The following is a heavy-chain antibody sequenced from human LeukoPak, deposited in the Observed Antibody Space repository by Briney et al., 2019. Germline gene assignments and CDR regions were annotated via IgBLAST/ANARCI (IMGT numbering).Heavy chain of an antibody. D-gene: IGHD3-10*01. J-gene: IGHJ6*03. CDR1: GFTFSSYS. V-gene: IGHV3-21*04. CDR2: ISSSSSYI. Sequence: PGGSLRLSCAGSGFTFSSYSMNWVRQAPGKGLEWVSSISSSSSYIYYADSVKGRFTISRDNSKNTLYLQMNSLRAEDTAVYYCARGSYGSGSPYYYYYMDVWGKGTTVTISS. CDR3: ARGSYGSGSPYYYYYMDV.